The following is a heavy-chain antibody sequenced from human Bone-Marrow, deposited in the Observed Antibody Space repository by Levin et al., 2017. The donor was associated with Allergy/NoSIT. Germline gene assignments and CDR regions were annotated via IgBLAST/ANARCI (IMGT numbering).Heavy chain of an antibody. Sequence: ASVKVSCKASGYSFTTYWIGWVRQMPGKGLEWMGIIYPGDSDTRYSPSFQGQVTISADKSISTAYLQWSSLKASDTAMYYCARQYSSAWSHFDYWGQGTLVTVSS. D-gene: IGHD6-19*01. J-gene: IGHJ4*02. CDR3: ARQYSSAWSHFDY. CDR2: IYPGDSDT. V-gene: IGHV5-51*01. CDR1: GYSFTTYW.